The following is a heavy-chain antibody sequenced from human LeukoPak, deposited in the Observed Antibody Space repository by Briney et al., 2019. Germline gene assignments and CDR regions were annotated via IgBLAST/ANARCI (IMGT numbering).Heavy chain of an antibody. Sequence: PGGSLRLSCAASGFTFSSYGMSWVRQAPGKGLEWVSAISGSGGSTYYADSVKGRFTISRDNSKNTLYLQMNSLRAEDTAVYYCARGGSLRYFDLVGYFDYWGQGTLVTVSS. CDR2: ISGSGGST. CDR3: ARGGSLRYFDLVGYFDY. V-gene: IGHV3-23*01. J-gene: IGHJ4*02. D-gene: IGHD3-9*01. CDR1: GFTFSSYG.